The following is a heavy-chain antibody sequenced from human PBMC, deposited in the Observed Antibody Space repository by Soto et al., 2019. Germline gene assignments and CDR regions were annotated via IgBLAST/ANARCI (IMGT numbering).Heavy chain of an antibody. CDR2: LTPPRGAT. D-gene: IGHD2-21*01. CDR1: GYTFTGYY. CDR3: ASALLRQFRPHLYYYSGMAV. V-gene: IGHV1-2*04. J-gene: IGHJ6*02. Sequence: ASVKVSCKASGYTFTGYYMHWVRQAPGQGLEGMGCLTPPRGATTYPQKFQAWLTIPRDTSITPPYMELSRLRSDDTAVYYCASALLRQFRPHLYYYSGMAVWGQGTTVTVSS.